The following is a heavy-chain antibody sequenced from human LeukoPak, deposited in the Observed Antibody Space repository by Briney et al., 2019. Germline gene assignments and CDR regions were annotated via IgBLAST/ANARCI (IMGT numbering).Heavy chain of an antibody. V-gene: IGHV4-39*01. J-gene: IGHJ4*02. CDR1: GGSISSSSYY. Sequence: KPSETLSLTCTVSGGSISSSSYYWGWIRQPPGKGLEWIGSIYYSGSTYYNPSLKSRVTISVDTSKNQFSLKLSSVTAADTAVYYCARLGVTMISFDYWGQGTLVTVSS. D-gene: IGHD3-22*01. CDR3: ARLGVTMISFDY. CDR2: IYYSGST.